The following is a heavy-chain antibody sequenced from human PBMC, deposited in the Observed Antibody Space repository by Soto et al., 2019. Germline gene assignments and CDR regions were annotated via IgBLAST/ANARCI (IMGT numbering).Heavy chain of an antibody. CDR3: ATLDTAEIQTAAF. V-gene: IGHV3-23*01. CDR1: GGTFSSYA. D-gene: IGHD5-18*01. J-gene: IGHJ4*02. Sequence: GGSLRLSGTASGGTFSSYAMSWVRQAPGKGLEWVSAISGSGGNTYYADSVKGRFTISRDNAKNSLYLQMNSLRVEDTAVYYCATLDTAEIQTAAFWGQGTLVTVSS. CDR2: ISGSGGNT.